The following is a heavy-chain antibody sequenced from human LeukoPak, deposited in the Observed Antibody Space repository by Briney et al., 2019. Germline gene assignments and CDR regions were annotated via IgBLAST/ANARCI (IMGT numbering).Heavy chain of an antibody. V-gene: IGHV3-7*01. J-gene: IGHJ4*02. Sequence: EGSLRLSCAASGFTFGSYWMSWVRQAPGKGLEWVANIKEDGSEKYYGDSVKGRFTISRDNAKNSLYLQMNSLRAEDTAVYYCARDSSGYQWGQGTLVTVSS. CDR2: IKEDGSEK. CDR1: GFTFGSYW. CDR3: ARDSSGYQ. D-gene: IGHD3-22*01.